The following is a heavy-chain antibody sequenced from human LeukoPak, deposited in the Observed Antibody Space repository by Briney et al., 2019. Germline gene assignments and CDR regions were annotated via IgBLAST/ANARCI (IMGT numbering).Heavy chain of an antibody. CDR2: FDPEDGEL. CDR3: ATDLATVVVVTNS. Sequence: EASVKVSCKVSGHTVTELSMHWVRQAPGKGLEWMGGFDPEDGELIYAQKFQGRVTMTEDTSTDTAYMELSSLRSEDTAVYYCATDLATVVVVTNSWGQGTLVTVSS. J-gene: IGHJ4*02. V-gene: IGHV1-24*01. D-gene: IGHD4-23*01. CDR1: GHTVTELS.